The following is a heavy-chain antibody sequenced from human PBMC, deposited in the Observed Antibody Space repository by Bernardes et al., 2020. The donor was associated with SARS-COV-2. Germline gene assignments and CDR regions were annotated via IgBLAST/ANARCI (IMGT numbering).Heavy chain of an antibody. CDR3: ARDDYVWGSYRFFADAFDI. Sequence: ASVKVSCKASGFTFPGYYIHWVRQAPGQGLEWMGWINPNSGGANYAQKFQGRVTMTRDTSISTAYMELSRLRSDDTAVYYCARDDYVWGSYRFFADAFDIWGQGTMVTVSS. D-gene: IGHD3-16*02. J-gene: IGHJ3*02. CDR1: GFTFPGYY. CDR2: INPNSGGA. V-gene: IGHV1-2*02.